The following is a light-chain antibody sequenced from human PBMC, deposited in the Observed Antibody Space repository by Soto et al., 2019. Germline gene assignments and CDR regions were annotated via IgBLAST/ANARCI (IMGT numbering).Light chain of an antibody. V-gene: IGKV3-15*01. Sequence: EIVMTQSPATLSVSPGERATLSCRASQSVSSNLAWYQQKPGQAPRLLIYGASTRATGIPAMFSGSGSGTEFTLTISSLQSEDFAVYYCQQYNNWPMYTFGKGIKLEIK. CDR2: GAS. CDR1: QSVSSN. J-gene: IGKJ2*01. CDR3: QQYNNWPMYT.